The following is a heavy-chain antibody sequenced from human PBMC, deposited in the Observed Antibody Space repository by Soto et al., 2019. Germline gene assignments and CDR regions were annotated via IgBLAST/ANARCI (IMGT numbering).Heavy chain of an antibody. J-gene: IGHJ5*02. CDR2: IYFTGST. Sequence: PSETLSLTCTVSGGAVSSGTYYWSWIRQPPGKGPEWIGHIYFTGSTNYNPSLKSRVTMSLDTSRNQFSLKLSSVTAADTAVYYSTRGPPRVQCFDTWGLGTLVTVSS. V-gene: IGHV4-61*01. CDR1: GGAVSSGTYY. D-gene: IGHD6-19*01. CDR3: TRGPPRVQCFDT.